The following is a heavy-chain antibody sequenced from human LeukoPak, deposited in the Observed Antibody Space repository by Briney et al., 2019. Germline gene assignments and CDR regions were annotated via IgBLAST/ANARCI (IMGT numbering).Heavy chain of an antibody. CDR2: ISAYNGNT. Sequence: ASVKVSCKASGYTFTSYGISWVRQAPGQGLEWMGCISAYNGNTNYAQKLQGRVTMTTETSTSTTYMELRSLRSDDTAVYYCARRGVPAATNYFDYWGQGTLVTVSS. J-gene: IGHJ4*02. D-gene: IGHD2-2*01. CDR1: GYTFTSYG. V-gene: IGHV1-18*04. CDR3: ARRGVPAATNYFDY.